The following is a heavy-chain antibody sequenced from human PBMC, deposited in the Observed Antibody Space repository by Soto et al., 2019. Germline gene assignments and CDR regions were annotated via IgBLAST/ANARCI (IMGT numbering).Heavy chain of an antibody. V-gene: IGHV4-34*01. CDR2: INHSGST. CDR1: GGSFSGYY. J-gene: IGHJ6*03. D-gene: IGHD2-2*01. Sequence: SETLSLTCAVYGGSFSGYYWSWIRQPPGKGLEWIGEINHSGSTNYNPSLKSRVTISVDTSKNQFSLKLSSVTAADTAVYYCAREESNCSSTSCYPYYYYMDVWGKGTTVTVSS. CDR3: AREESNCSSTSCYPYYYYMDV.